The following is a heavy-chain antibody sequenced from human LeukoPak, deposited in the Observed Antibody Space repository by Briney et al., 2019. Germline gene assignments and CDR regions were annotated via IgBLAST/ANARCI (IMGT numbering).Heavy chain of an antibody. V-gene: IGHV3-21*01. J-gene: IGHJ4*02. D-gene: IGHD5-12*01. CDR2: ISSSSSYI. CDR3: ARDEVATISDY. Sequence: GGSLRLSCAASGFTFSNYNMNWVRQAPGKGLEWVSSISSSSSYIYYADSLKGRFTISRDNAENSVYLQMNSLRAEDTAVYYCARDEVATISDYWGQGTLVTVSS. CDR1: GFTFSNYN.